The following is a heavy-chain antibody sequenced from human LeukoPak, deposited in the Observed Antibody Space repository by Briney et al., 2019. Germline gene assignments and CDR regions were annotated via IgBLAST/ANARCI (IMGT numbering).Heavy chain of an antibody. J-gene: IGHJ6*02. Sequence: SETLSLTCTVSGGSISSFHWSWIRQPPGKGLQWLGPIYYTGSTNYNPSLKNRLTISLDTSKSNSPLKLSSVTAADTAVYYCTRSLGVVIHGGMDVWGQGTTVTVSS. CDR3: TRSLGVVIHGGMDV. CDR1: GGSISSFH. CDR2: IYYTGST. D-gene: IGHD3-3*01. V-gene: IGHV4-59*01.